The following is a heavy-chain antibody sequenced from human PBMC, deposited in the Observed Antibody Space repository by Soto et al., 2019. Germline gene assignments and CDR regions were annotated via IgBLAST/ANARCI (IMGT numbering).Heavy chain of an antibody. Sequence: QVQLQESGPGLVKPSQTLSLTCTVSGGSISSGDYYWSWIRQPPGKGLEWIGYIYYSGSTYYNPSLKSRVTISVDPSKNQFSLKLSSVTAADTAVYYCARDSQVEYYDFWSGYYKGGDYYYYGMDVWGQGTTVTVSS. D-gene: IGHD3-3*01. CDR2: IYYSGST. CDR1: GGSISSGDYY. CDR3: ARDSQVEYYDFWSGYYKGGDYYYYGMDV. V-gene: IGHV4-30-4*01. J-gene: IGHJ6*02.